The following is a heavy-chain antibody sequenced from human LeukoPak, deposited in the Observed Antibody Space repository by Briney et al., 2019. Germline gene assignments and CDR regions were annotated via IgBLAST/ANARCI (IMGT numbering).Heavy chain of an antibody. J-gene: IGHJ4*02. V-gene: IGHV1-18*01. Sequence: ASVKVSCKASGYTFTTYGISWVRQAPGQGLEWMGWISAYNGNTNYAQKVQDRITMTTDTSTSTAYMELRSLRSDDTAVYYCARGRVDFWSDMAGYFDYWGKGTLVTVSP. CDR3: ARGRVDFWSDMAGYFDY. CDR2: ISAYNGNT. D-gene: IGHD3-3*01. CDR1: GYTFTTYG.